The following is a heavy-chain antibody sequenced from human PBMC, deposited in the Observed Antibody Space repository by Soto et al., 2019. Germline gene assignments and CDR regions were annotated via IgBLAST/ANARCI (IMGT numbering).Heavy chain of an antibody. CDR2: IYYSGST. V-gene: IGHV4-31*03. Sequence: PSETLSLTCTVSGGSISSGGYYWSWIRQHPGKGLEWIGYIYYSGSTYYNPSLKSRVTISVDTSKNQFSLKLSSVTAADTAVYYCARDRSSSWLDVWGQGTTVTVSS. D-gene: IGHD6-13*01. CDR3: ARDRSSSWLDV. J-gene: IGHJ6*02. CDR1: GGSISSGGYY.